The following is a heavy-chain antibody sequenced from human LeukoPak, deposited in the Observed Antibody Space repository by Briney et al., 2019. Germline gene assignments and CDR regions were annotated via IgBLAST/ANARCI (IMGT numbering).Heavy chain of an antibody. J-gene: IGHJ4*02. CDR2: IYPGDSDT. CDR1: GYSFTSFW. D-gene: IGHD3-16*01. Sequence: GESLKISRKGSGYSFTSFWIALVRQMPGKGLEWMGSIYPGDSDTTYTPSFQGQVTISADKSISTAYLQWSSLKASDTAMYYCASGSTLGYFDYWGQGTLVTVSS. CDR3: ASGSTLGYFDY. V-gene: IGHV5-51*01.